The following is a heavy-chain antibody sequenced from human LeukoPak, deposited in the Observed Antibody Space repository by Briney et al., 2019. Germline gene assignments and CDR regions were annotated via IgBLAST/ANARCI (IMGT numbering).Heavy chain of an antibody. CDR1: NADIARHY. Sequence: SETLSLTCSVSNADIARHYWSWIRQPPGKGLEWIGYIYYSGSTNYNPSLKSRVTISVDTSKNQFSLKLSSVTAADTAVYYCARLGGNSACFDPWGQGTLVTVSS. CDR3: ARLGGNSACFDP. V-gene: IGHV4-59*08. D-gene: IGHD4-23*01. CDR2: IYYSGST. J-gene: IGHJ5*02.